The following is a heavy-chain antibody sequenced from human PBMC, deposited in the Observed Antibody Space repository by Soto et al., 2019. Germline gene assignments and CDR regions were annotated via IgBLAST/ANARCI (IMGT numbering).Heavy chain of an antibody. V-gene: IGHV2-26*01. CDR3: ARALREELPIYYFDS. D-gene: IGHD1-7*01. Sequence: PTMLNPTETLTLTCTVSGFSLSKAIMGVSWIRQPPGKALEWLAHIFWNDERSYNTSLKSRLTISRDTSKSQVVLTMTNVDPVDTGTYFCARALREELPIYYFDSWGQGTLVTVS. J-gene: IGHJ4*02. CDR2: IFWNDER. CDR1: GFSLSKAIMG.